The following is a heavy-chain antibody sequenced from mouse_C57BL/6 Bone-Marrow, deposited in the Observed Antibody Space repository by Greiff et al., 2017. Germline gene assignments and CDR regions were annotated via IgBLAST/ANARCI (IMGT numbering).Heavy chain of an antibody. CDR1: GFNIKDDF. CDR3: TTGDYYDFDD. D-gene: IGHD1-1*01. Sequence: VQLQQSGAELVRPGASVKLSCTASGFNIKDDFMHWVKQRPEQGLEWIGWIDPVNGDTEYASKFQGKATITAATSSNTAYLQLSSLTSEDTAVYDCTTGDYYDFDDGGQGTTLTVAS. J-gene: IGHJ2*01. V-gene: IGHV14-4*01. CDR2: IDPVNGDT.